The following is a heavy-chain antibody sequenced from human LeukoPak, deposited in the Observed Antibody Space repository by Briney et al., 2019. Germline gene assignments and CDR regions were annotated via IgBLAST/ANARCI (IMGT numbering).Heavy chain of an antibody. CDR3: ARHNSDYRPDY. CDR2: IDPSDSYT. V-gene: IGHV5-10-1*01. D-gene: IGHD3-16*02. Sequence: GESLKISCKGSGYSFTSYWISWVRQMPGKGLEWMGKIDPSDSYTNYSPSFQGHVTISADKSTSTAYLQWSSLKASDTAMYYCARHNSDYRPDYWGQGTLVTVSS. J-gene: IGHJ4*02. CDR1: GYSFTSYW.